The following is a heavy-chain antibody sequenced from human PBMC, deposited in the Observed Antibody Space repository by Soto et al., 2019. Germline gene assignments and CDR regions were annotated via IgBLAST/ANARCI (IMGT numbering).Heavy chain of an antibody. J-gene: IGHJ5*02. CDR1: GGSISGYY. V-gene: IGHV4-34*01. CDR3: ARELDFYDSGTYYKSADWFGP. CDR2: TDHSGST. D-gene: IGHD3-10*01. Sequence: PSETLSLTCGVHGGSISGYYWSWIRQSPWKGLEWIGETDHSGSTNYNPSLRSRVTMSVDTSKNQFSLKLSSVTAADTAVYYCARELDFYDSGTYYKSADWFGPWGQGTLVTVSS.